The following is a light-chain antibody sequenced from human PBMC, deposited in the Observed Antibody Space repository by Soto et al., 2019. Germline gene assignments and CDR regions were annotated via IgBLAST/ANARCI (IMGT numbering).Light chain of an antibody. CDR1: QSISSW. V-gene: IGKV1-5*01. CDR2: DAS. Sequence: DIQMTQTPSTRSASVGDRVTITCRASQSISSWLAWYQQKPGKAPKLLIYDASSLESGVPSRFSGSGSGTEFTLTISSLQPDDFATYYCQQYNSYSWIFGQGTKVETK. CDR3: QQYNSYSWI. J-gene: IGKJ1*01.